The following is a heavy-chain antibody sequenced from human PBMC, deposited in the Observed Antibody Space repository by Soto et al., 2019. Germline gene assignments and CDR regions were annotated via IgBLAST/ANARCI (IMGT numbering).Heavy chain of an antibody. Sequence: KASETLSLTXTVSGGSISSGDYYWSWIRQPPGKGLEWIGYIYYSGSTYYNPSLKSRVTISVDTSKNQFSLKLSSVTAADTAVYYCARDRGDGSGSLFYYGMDVWGQGTTVTVSS. CDR1: GGSISSGDYY. J-gene: IGHJ6*02. V-gene: IGHV4-30-4*01. D-gene: IGHD3-10*01. CDR2: IYYSGST. CDR3: ARDRGDGSGSLFYYGMDV.